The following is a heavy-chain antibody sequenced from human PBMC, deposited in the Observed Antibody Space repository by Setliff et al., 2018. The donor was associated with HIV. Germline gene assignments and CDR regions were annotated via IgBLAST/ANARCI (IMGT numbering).Heavy chain of an antibody. CDR1: GFTFSSYA. Sequence: GGSLRLSCAASGFTFSSYAMHWVRQAPGKGLEWVAVISYDGSNKYYADSVKGRFTISRDNSKYTLYLQMNSLRAEDTAVYYCARSVIGYYYYGMDVWGQGTLVTV. D-gene: IGHD3-10*01. V-gene: IGHV3-30*01. J-gene: IGHJ6*02. CDR2: ISYDGSNK. CDR3: ARSVIGYYYYGMDV.